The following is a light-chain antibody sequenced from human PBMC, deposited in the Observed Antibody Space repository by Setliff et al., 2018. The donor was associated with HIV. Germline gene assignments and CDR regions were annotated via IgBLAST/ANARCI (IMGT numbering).Light chain of an antibody. CDR2: DLN. CDR3: CSYLGTYSRG. J-gene: IGLJ3*02. V-gene: IGLV2-11*01. Sequence: QSALTQPRSVSGSPGQSVTISCTGTSSDVRDYYVSWYQQHPGKVPKLLIYDLNKRPSGVPDRFSGSKSGNTASLTISGLQAEDEADYYCCSYLGTYSRGFGGGTKVTVL. CDR1: SSDVRDYY.